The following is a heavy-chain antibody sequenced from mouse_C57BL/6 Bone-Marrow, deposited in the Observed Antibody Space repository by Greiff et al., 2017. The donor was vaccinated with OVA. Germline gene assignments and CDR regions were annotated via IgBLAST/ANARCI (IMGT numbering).Heavy chain of an antibody. CDR3: ARFFITTVEDAMDY. D-gene: IGHD1-1*01. V-gene: IGHV1-50*01. CDR2: IDPSDSYT. CDR1: GYTFTSYW. J-gene: IGHJ4*01. Sequence: QVQLKQSGAELVKPGASVKLSCKASGYTFTSYWMQWVKQRPGQGLEWIGEIDPSDSYTNYNQKFKGKATLTVDTSSSTAYMQLSSLTSEDSAVYYCARFFITTVEDAMDYWGQGTSVTVSS.